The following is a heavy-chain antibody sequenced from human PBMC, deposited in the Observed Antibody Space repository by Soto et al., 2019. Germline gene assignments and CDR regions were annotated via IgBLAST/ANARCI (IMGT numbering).Heavy chain of an antibody. CDR2: IRSKANSYAT. V-gene: IGHV3-73*01. CDR1: GFTFSGSA. D-gene: IGHD2-2*01. Sequence: HPGGSLRLSCAASGFTFSGSAMHWVRQASGKGLEWVGRIRSKANSYATAYAASVKGRFTISRDDSKNTAYLQMNSLKTEDTAVYYCTRVVVVPAAPGYYGMDVWGQGTTVTVSS. J-gene: IGHJ6*02. CDR3: TRVVVVPAAPGYYGMDV.